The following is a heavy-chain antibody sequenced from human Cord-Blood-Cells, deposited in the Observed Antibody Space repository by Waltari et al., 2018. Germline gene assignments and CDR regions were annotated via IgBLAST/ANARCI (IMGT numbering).Heavy chain of an antibody. CDR3: ATDLSEHLAHN. Sequence: QVQLVQYGAEVKKPGASVKVSCKVSGYTLTELSMHWVGQAPGKGLEWMGVFDPEDGETINAQTFQVRGTMTEDTATATAYMELSSLRSEDTAVYYCATDLSEHLAHNWGQGTLVTVSS. J-gene: IGHJ4*02. CDR2: FDPEDGET. D-gene: IGHD2-21*01. CDR1: GYTLTELS. V-gene: IGHV1-24*01.